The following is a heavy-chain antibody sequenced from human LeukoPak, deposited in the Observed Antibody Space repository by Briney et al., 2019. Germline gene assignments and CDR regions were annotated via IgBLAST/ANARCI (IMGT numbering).Heavy chain of an antibody. CDR2: ISYDGSNK. D-gene: IGHD4/OR15-4a*01. J-gene: IGHJ6*03. V-gene: IGHV3-30*04. Sequence: QPGRSLRLSCAASGFTFSSYAMHWVRQAPGKGLEWVAVISYDGSNKYYADSVKGRFTISRDNSKNTLYLQMNSLRAEDTAVYYCAKGNSVLGPPYYYYYMDVWGKGTTVTVSS. CDR1: GFTFSSYA. CDR3: AKGNSVLGPPYYYYYMDV.